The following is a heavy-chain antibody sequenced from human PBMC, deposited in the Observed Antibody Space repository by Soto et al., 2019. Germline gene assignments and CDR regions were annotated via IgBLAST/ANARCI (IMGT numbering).Heavy chain of an antibody. Sequence: LRLSCAASGFTFSSYGMHWVRQAPGKGLEWVAVIWYDGSNKYYADSVKGRFTISRDNSKNTLYLQMNSLRAEDTAVYSCARDRVATRGPYYYYGMDVWGQGTTVTVSS. D-gene: IGHD5-12*01. CDR2: IWYDGSNK. CDR1: GFTFSSYG. V-gene: IGHV3-33*01. J-gene: IGHJ6*02. CDR3: ARDRVATRGPYYYYGMDV.